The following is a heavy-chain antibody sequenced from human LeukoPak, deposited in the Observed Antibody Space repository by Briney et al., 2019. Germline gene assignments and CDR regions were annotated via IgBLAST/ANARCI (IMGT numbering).Heavy chain of an antibody. CDR3: VKDRGATLPPSEYFQH. D-gene: IGHD1-26*01. J-gene: IGHJ1*01. CDR1: GFTFGSYA. Sequence: PGGSLRLACSAAGFTFGSYAMHWVRQAPGEGREYVSAISRNGGSTYYADSVKGRFTISRDNSKNTLYLQMSSLRAEDTAVYYCVKDRGATLPPSEYFQHWGQGTLVTVSS. V-gene: IGHV3-64D*06. CDR2: ISRNGGST.